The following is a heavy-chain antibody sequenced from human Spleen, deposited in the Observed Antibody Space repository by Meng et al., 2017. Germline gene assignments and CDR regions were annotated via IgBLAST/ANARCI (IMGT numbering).Heavy chain of an antibody. Sequence: SVKVSCKASGGTFSSYAISWVRQAPGQGLEWMGGIIPIFGTANYAQKFQGRVTIIADKSTSTAYMELSSLRSEDTAVYYCARGPLGGSYSDYYYYGMDVWGQGTTVTVSS. CDR3: ARGPLGGSYSDYYYYGMDV. CDR1: GGTFSSYA. D-gene: IGHD1-26*01. V-gene: IGHV1-69*06. J-gene: IGHJ6*02. CDR2: IIPIFGTA.